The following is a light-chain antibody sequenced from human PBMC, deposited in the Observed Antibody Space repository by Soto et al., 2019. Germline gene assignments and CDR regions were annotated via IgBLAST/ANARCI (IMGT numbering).Light chain of an antibody. CDR3: ASWDSSLTAGV. CDR1: SSNIGNNY. J-gene: IGLJ2*01. CDR2: EDN. Sequence: SVLTQPPSVSAAPGQRVTISCSGSSSNIGNNYVSWYQQLPGTAPKLLIYEDNKRPSGIPDRFSGSKSGTSATLGITGLQTGDEADYYCASWDSSLTAGVFGGGTKVTVL. V-gene: IGLV1-51*02.